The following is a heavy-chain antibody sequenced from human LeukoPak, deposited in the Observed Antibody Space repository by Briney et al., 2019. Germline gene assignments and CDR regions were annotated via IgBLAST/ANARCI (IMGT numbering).Heavy chain of an antibody. Sequence: SEALSLTCTVSGGSISSYYWSWIRQPPGKGPEWIGYIYYSGSTNYNPSLKSRVTISVDTSKNQFSLKLSSVTAADTAVYYCARGMGRGYSGYEKVNFDYWGQGTLVTVSS. V-gene: IGHV4-59*01. CDR3: ARGMGRGYSGYEKVNFDY. CDR1: GGSISSYY. CDR2: IYYSGST. J-gene: IGHJ4*02. D-gene: IGHD5-12*01.